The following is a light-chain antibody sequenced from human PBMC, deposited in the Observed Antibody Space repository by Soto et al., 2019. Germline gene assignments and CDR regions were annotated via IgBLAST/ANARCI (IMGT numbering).Light chain of an antibody. Sequence: EIVLAQSPGTLSLSPGERATLSCRASQSVTNSFLAWYQQKPGQAPRLLIYGASRRATGIPDRFTGSGSGTDFTLTISRLEPEDFAVYFCHQRAGWPPTFGGGTKVEIK. CDR2: GAS. V-gene: IGKV3-20*01. J-gene: IGKJ4*01. CDR3: HQRAGWPPT. CDR1: QSVTNSF.